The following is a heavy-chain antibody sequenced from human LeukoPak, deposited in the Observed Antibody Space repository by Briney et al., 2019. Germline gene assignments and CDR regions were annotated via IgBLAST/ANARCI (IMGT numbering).Heavy chain of an antibody. D-gene: IGHD6-13*01. CDR3: ARPGESYSLDY. Sequence: GASVKVSCKASGGTFSSYAISWVRQAPGQGLEWMGRIIPILGIANYAQKFQGRVTSTADKSTSTAYMELSSLRSEDTAVYYCARPGESYSLDYWGQGTLVTVSS. CDR2: IIPILGIA. V-gene: IGHV1-69*04. J-gene: IGHJ4*02. CDR1: GGTFSSYA.